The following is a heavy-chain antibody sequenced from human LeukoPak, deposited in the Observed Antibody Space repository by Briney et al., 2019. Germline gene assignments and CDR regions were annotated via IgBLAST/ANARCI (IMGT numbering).Heavy chain of an antibody. D-gene: IGHD3-10*01. CDR3: ARAIIWFGELDSFDY. J-gene: IGHJ4*02. CDR2: IYYSGST. Sequence: SETLSLTCTVSGGSISSGGYYWSWIRQHPGKGLEWIGYIYYSGSTYYNPSLKSRVTISVDTSKSQFSLKLSAMTAADTAVYYCARAIIWFGELDSFDYWGQGTLVTVSS. CDR1: GGSISSGGYY. V-gene: IGHV4-31*03.